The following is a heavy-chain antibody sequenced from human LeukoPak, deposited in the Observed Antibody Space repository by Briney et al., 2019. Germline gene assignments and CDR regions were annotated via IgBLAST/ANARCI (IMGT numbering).Heavy chain of an antibody. CDR2: IRYDGSNK. CDR1: GFTFSSYG. V-gene: IGHV3-30*02. J-gene: IGHJ4*02. CDR3: AKDPTYYYDSSGVGFDY. D-gene: IGHD3-22*01. Sequence: GGSLRLSCAASGFTFSSYGMHWVRQAPGKGLEWVAFIRYDGSNKYYADSVKGRFTISRDNSKNTLSLQMNSLRAEDTAVYYCAKDPTYYYDSSGVGFDYWGQGTLVTVSS.